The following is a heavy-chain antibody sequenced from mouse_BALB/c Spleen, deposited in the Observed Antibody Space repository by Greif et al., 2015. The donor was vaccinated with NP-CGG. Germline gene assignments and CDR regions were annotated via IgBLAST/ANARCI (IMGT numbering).Heavy chain of an antibody. CDR3: AREDGNYVGAMDY. D-gene: IGHD2-1*01. V-gene: IGHV2-9*02. J-gene: IGHJ4*01. CDR2: IWAGGST. CDR1: GFSLTSYG. Sequence: VQGVESGPGLVAPSQSLSITCTVSGFSLTSYGVHWVRQPPGKGLEWLGVIWAGGSTSYNSALMSRLSISKDNSKSQVFLKMNSLQTGDTAMYYCAREDGNYVGAMDYWGQGTSVTVSS.